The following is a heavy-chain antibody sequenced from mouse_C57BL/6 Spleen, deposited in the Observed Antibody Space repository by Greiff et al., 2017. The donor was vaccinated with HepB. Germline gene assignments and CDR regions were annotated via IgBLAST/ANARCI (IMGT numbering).Heavy chain of an antibody. V-gene: IGHV1-15*01. CDR1: GYTFTDYE. CDR3: TRTKGTYDGYYYAMDY. Sequence: QVQLKQSGAELVRPGASVTLSCKASGYTFTDYEMHWVKQTPVHGLEWIGAIDPETGGTAYNQKFKGKAILTADKSSSTAYMELRSLTSEDSAVYYCTRTKGTYDGYYYAMDYWGQGTSVTVSS. J-gene: IGHJ4*01. CDR2: IDPETGGT. D-gene: IGHD2-3*01.